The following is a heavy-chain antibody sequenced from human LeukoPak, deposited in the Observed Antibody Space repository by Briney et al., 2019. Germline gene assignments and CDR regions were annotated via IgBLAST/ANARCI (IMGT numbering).Heavy chain of an antibody. J-gene: IGHJ4*02. CDR3: ARARGGYSYGYHFDY. V-gene: IGHV3-30*04. CDR2: ISYDGSNE. CDR1: GFTFSSYA. Sequence: GGSLRLSCAASGFTFSSYAMHWVRQAPGKGLEWVAVISYDGSNEYYADSVKGRFTISRDNSKNTLYLQMNSLRAEDTAVYYCARARGGYSYGYHFDYWGQGTLVTVSS. D-gene: IGHD5-18*01.